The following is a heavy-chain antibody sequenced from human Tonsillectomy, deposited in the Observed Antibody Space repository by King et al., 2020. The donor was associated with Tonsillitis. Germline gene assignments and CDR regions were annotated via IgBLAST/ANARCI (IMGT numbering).Heavy chain of an antibody. J-gene: IGHJ4*02. Sequence: QVQLVESGGGVVQPGRSLRLSCAASGFTFSSYGMHWVRQAPGKGLEWVAVIWDDGSNKYYADSVKGRFTISRDNSKNTLYLQMNSLRAEDTAVYYCAGAWELLASFDYWGQGTLVTVSS. V-gene: IGHV3-33*08. CDR2: IWDDGSNK. CDR1: GFTFSSYG. CDR3: AGAWELLASFDY. D-gene: IGHD1-26*01.